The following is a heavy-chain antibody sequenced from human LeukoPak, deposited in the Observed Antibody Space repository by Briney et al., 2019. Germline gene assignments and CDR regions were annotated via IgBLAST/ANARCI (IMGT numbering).Heavy chain of an antibody. CDR2: ISYDGSNK. CDR3: ARDGDYYDSSGYFDY. Sequence: GGSLRLSCAASGFTFSSYAMHWVRQAPGKGLEWVAVISYDGSNKYYADSVKGRFTISRDNSKNTLYLQMNSLRAEDTAVYYCARDGDYYDSSGYFDYWGQGTLVTVSS. J-gene: IGHJ4*02. CDR1: GFTFSSYA. V-gene: IGHV3-30*01. D-gene: IGHD3-22*01.